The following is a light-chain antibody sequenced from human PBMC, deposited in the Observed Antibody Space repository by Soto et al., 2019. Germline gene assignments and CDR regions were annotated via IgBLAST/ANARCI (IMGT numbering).Light chain of an antibody. CDR3: MQGTQWPPT. CDR1: DSLVYGSGNTC. J-gene: IGKJ3*01. Sequence: VVMTQSPLSLPVTLGHPASISCRSSDSLVYGSGNTCLNWFEQSPGQAPRRLIYKLFNGDSWVQDGFSGSGSGNDFTLKISRVEAEDVGVYYGMQGTQWPPTFGPGTKVDIK. CDR2: KLF. V-gene: IGKV2-30*01.